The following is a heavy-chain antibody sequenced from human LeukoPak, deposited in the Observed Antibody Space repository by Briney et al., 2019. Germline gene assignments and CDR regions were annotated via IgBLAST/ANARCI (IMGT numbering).Heavy chain of an antibody. Sequence: SETLSLTCAVYGGSFSYYYWSWIRQPPGKTLEWIGEINHSGSTNYNPSLKSRVTISVDTSKNQFSLKVSSVTAADTAVYYCARRIAARPRGYWFDPWGQGTLVTVSS. CDR2: INHSGST. J-gene: IGHJ5*02. V-gene: IGHV4-34*01. CDR1: GGSFSYYY. D-gene: IGHD6-6*01. CDR3: ARRIAARPRGYWFDP.